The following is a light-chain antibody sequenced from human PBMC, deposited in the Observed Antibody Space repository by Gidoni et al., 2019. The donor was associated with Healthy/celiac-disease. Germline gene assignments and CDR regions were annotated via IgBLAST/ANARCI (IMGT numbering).Light chain of an antibody. CDR3: QQSYSTPYT. CDR2: AAS. J-gene: IGKJ2*01. Sequence: DIQMTQSPSSLSAFVAYRVTITCRASRSISSYLNWYQQNPGKAPKLLIYAASSLQSGVPSRFSGSGSGTYFTLTSSSQQPEDFATYYCQQSYSTPYTFGQGTKLEIK. CDR1: RSISSY. V-gene: IGKV1-39*01.